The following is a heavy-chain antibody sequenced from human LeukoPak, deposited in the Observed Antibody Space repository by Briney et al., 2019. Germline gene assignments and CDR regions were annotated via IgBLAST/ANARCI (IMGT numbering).Heavy chain of an antibody. CDR3: AKDRSITMVRGPFFFDY. CDR2: ISGSGGST. J-gene: IGHJ4*02. D-gene: IGHD3-10*01. CDR1: GFTFSSYA. Sequence: GGSLRLSCAASGFTFSSYAMSWVRQAPGKGLEWVSAISGSGGSTYYADSVKGRFTISRDNSKNTLYLQMNSLRAEDTAVYYCAKDRSITMVRGPFFFDYWGQGTLVTVSS. V-gene: IGHV3-23*01.